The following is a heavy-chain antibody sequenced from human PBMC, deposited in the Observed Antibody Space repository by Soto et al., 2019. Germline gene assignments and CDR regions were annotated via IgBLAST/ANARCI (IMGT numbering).Heavy chain of an antibody. CDR3: GMQYDY. CDR1: GFTFSKYA. CDR2: INAGGNST. J-gene: IGHJ4*02. V-gene: IGHV3-23*01. Sequence: GGSLRLSCAASGFTFSKYAMSRVRQAPGKGLEWVSAINAGGNSTKSADSVKGRFTISRDNSKNTVYLQMNNLRAEDTAIYYCGMQYDYWGQGTLVTVSS.